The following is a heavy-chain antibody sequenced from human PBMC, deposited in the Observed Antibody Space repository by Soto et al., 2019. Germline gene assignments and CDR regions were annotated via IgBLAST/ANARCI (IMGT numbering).Heavy chain of an antibody. Sequence: PGGSLRLSCAASGFTFSSYTMHWVRQAPGKGLEWVAVISYDGSNKYYADSVKGRFTISRDNSKNTLYLQMNSLRAEDTAVYYCAAVTYYFDYWGQGTLVTVSS. V-gene: IGHV3-30-3*01. CDR2: ISYDGSNK. CDR3: AAVTYYFDY. D-gene: IGHD4-4*01. CDR1: GFTFSSYT. J-gene: IGHJ4*02.